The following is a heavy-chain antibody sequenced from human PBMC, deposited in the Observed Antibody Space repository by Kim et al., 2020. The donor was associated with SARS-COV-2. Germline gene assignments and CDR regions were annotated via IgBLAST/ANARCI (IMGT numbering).Heavy chain of an antibody. CDR3: ARPHSASYSRAFDI. D-gene: IGHD1-26*01. CDR1: GISIRTNF. J-gene: IGHJ3*02. Sequence: GGSLRLSCVVSGISIRTNFMTWVRQAPGKGPECVSVLYDNGDTYYPDSVKGRFTISKDESKSTLFLQMVTLRVEDTAMYYCARPHSASYSRAFDIWDQGTMVTVSS. V-gene: IGHV3-53*01. CDR2: LYDNGDT.